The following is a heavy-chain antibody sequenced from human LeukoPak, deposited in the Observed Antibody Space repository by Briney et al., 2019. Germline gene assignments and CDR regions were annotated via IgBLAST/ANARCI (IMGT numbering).Heavy chain of an antibody. CDR3: AGYCSSTSCYPLYYFDY. D-gene: IGHD2-2*01. V-gene: IGHV4-30-4*08. CDR1: GGSISSGDYY. J-gene: IGHJ4*02. Sequence: PSETLSLTCTVSGGSISSGDYYWSWIRQPPGKGLEGIGYIYYSGSTYYNPSLKSRVTISVDTSKNQFSLKLSSVTAADTAVYYCAGYCSSTSCYPLYYFDYWGQGTLVTVSS. CDR2: IYYSGST.